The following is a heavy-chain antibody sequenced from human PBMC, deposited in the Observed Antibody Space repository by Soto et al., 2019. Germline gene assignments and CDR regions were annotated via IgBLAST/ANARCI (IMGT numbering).Heavy chain of an antibody. CDR2: ISAHNGNT. Sequence: QVHLVQSGAEVKKPGASVKVSCKCSGYTFTSYGITWVRQATGQGLEWMGWISAHNGNTNYAQKLQGRVTVTRDTSTSTAYMELRSVRSDATAVYYCARGRYGDYWGQGALVTVSS. V-gene: IGHV1-18*01. D-gene: IGHD1-1*01. J-gene: IGHJ4*02. CDR3: ARGRYGDY. CDR1: GYTFTSYG.